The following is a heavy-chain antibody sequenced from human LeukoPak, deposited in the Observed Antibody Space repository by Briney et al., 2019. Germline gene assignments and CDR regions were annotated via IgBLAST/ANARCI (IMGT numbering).Heavy chain of an antibody. CDR3: AKAFLAPYFDY. CDR1: GGSISSSSYY. V-gene: IGHV3-23*01. Sequence: PSETLSLTCTVSGGSISSSSYYWGWVRQAPGKGLEWVSAISGSGGSTYYADSVKGRFTISRDNSKNTLYLQMNSLRAEDTAVYYCAKAFLAPYFDYWGQGTLVTVSS. D-gene: IGHD3-3*02. J-gene: IGHJ4*02. CDR2: ISGSGGST.